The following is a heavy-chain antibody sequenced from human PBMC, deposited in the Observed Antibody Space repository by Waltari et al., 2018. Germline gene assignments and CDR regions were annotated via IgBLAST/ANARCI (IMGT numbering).Heavy chain of an antibody. V-gene: IGHV3-23*01. D-gene: IGHD3-16*01. CDR2: ISGSGGST. CDR3: ATALLNYAPGDY. Sequence: EVQLLESGGGLVQPGGSLRLSCVASGFTFSSYAMSWVRQAPGKGLEWVSVISGSGGSTYYADSVKGRFTISRDNSKNTLYLQMNSLRAEDTAMYYCATALLNYAPGDYWGQGTLVTVSS. J-gene: IGHJ4*02. CDR1: GFTFSSYA.